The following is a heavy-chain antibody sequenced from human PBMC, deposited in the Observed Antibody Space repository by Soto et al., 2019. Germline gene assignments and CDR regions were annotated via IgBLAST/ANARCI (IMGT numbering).Heavy chain of an antibody. CDR3: ARDPPITSDYAMDV. D-gene: IGHD1-20*01. CDR1: GFAVSSNY. J-gene: IGHJ6*02. CDR2: TYTDGST. Sequence: EVQLVEPGGDLIQSGGSLRLSCAASGFAVSSNYMMWVRQAPGKGLECVSVTYTDGSTHYADSVRGRFTISRDDSRNTLYLQMNNLRAEDTAVYYCARDPPITSDYAMDVWGQGTTVIVSS. V-gene: IGHV3-53*01.